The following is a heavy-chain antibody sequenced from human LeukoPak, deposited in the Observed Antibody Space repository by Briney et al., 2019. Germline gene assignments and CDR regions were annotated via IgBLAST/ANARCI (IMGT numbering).Heavy chain of an antibody. J-gene: IGHJ5*02. V-gene: IGHV3-48*02. Sequence: GGSLRLSCAASGFTFSSYSVNWVRQAPGKGLEWVSYISSSSSTIYYADSVKGRFTISRDNAKNSLYLQMNSLRDEDTAVYYCARGGYSYGKNWFDPWGQGTLVTVSS. D-gene: IGHD5-18*01. CDR1: GFTFSSYS. CDR2: ISSSSSTI. CDR3: ARGGYSYGKNWFDP.